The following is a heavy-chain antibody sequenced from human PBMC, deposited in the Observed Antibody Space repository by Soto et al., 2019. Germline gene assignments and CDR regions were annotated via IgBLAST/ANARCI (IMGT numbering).Heavy chain of an antibody. V-gene: IGHV4-4*07. CDR3: ARDGGGYCSSTSCTPDGMDV. J-gene: IGHJ6*02. CDR2: IYTSGST. Sequence: SETLSLTCTVSGGSISSYYWSWIRQPAGKGLEWIGRIYTSGSTNYNPSLKSRVTMSVDTSKNQFSLKLSSVTAADTAVYYCARDGGGYCSSTSCTPDGMDVWGQGTTVTVSS. D-gene: IGHD2-2*01. CDR1: GGSISSYY.